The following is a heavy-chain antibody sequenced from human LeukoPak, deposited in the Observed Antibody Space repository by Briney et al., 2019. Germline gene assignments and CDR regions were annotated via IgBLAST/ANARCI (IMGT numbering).Heavy chain of an antibody. CDR3: AREHIAAAGFDY. CDR1: GYTFTGYY. CDR2: INPNSGGT. D-gene: IGHD6-13*01. J-gene: IGHJ4*02. V-gene: IGHV1-2*02. Sequence: GASVKVSCKASGYTFTGYYMHWVRQAPGQGLEWMEWINPNSGGTNYAQKFQGRVTMTRDTSISTAYMELSRLRSDDTAVYYCAREHIAAAGFDYWGQGTLVTVSS.